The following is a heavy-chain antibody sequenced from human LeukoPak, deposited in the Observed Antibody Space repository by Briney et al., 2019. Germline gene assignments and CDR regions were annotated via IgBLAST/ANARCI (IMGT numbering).Heavy chain of an antibody. CDR2: INHSGST. CDR3: ARGVWGDIVVVPAVLTDHVGLYHFDY. CDR1: GGSFSGYY. V-gene: IGHV4-34*01. D-gene: IGHD2-2*01. Sequence: SETLSLTCAVYGGSFSGYYWSWIRQPPGKGLEWIGEINHSGSTNYNPSLKSRVTISVDTSKNQFSLKLSSVTAADTAVYYCARGVWGDIVVVPAVLTDHVGLYHFDYWGQGTLVTVSS. J-gene: IGHJ4*02.